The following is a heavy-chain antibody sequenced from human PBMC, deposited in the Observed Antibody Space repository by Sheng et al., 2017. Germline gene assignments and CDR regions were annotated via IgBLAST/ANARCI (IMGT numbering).Heavy chain of an antibody. J-gene: IGHJ3*02. D-gene: IGHD4-17*01. V-gene: IGHV3-11*04. CDR1: GFTFSDYY. CDR2: ITSGGGTTI. CDR3: ARVPGGTTVDI. Sequence: QVQLVESGGGLVKPGGSLRLSCAASGFTFSDYYMSWIRQAPGKGLEWVSYITSGGGTTIYYADSVKGRFTISRDNAKNSLYLQMNSLRAEDTAVYYCARVPGGTTVDIWGQGTMVTVSS.